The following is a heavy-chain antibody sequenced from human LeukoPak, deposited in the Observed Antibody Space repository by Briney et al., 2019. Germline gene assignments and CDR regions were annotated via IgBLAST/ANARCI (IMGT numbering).Heavy chain of an antibody. Sequence: PSETLSLTCTVSGYSISSGYYWGWIRQPPGKGLEWIGSIYHSGSTYYNPSLKSRVTMSVDTSKNQFSLKLSSVTAADTAVYYCARDDYSDYDYMDVWGKGTAVTVSS. CDR3: ARDDYSDYDYMDV. CDR2: IYHSGST. D-gene: IGHD4-11*01. V-gene: IGHV4-38-2*02. CDR1: GYSISSGYY. J-gene: IGHJ6*03.